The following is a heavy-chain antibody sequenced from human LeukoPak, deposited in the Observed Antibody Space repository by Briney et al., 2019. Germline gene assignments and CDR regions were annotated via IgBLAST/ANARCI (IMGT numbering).Heavy chain of an antibody. CDR1: GYSISSGYY. CDR2: IYHSGST. V-gene: IGHV4-38-2*01. D-gene: IGHD6-6*01. Sequence: SETLSLTCAVSGYSISSGYYWGWIRQPPGKGLEWIGSIYHSGSTYYNPSLKSRVTISADTSKNQFSLKLSSVTAADTAVYYCARPGEYSSSSEGLFDPWGQRTLVTVSS. CDR3: ARPGEYSSSSEGLFDP. J-gene: IGHJ5*02.